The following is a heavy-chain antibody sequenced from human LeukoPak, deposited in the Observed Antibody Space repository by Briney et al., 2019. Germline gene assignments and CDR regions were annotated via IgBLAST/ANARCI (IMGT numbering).Heavy chain of an antibody. Sequence: GGSLRLSCAASGFTFSSYSMNWVRQAPGKGLEWVSYISSSSSTIHYADSVKGRFTISRDNAKNSLYLQMNSLRADDTAVYYCAREGPNDAFDIWGQGAMVTVSS. J-gene: IGHJ3*02. V-gene: IGHV3-48*01. CDR1: GFTFSSYS. CDR2: ISSSSSTI. CDR3: AREGPNDAFDI.